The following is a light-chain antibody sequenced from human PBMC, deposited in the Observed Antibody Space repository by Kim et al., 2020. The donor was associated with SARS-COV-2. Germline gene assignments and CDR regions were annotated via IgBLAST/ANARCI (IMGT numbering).Light chain of an antibody. CDR3: QQYHDYPLT. J-gene: IGKJ4*01. V-gene: IGKV1-16*01. CDR1: QAIGED. Sequence: DIQMTQSPSSLSASVGDKVTITCRASQAIGEDLAWFQQKPGKAPKSLIYGVSNLQPGVPSTFSGSESGTEFTLTISNVQPEDFATYFCQQYHDYPLTFGGETKVDIK. CDR2: GVS.